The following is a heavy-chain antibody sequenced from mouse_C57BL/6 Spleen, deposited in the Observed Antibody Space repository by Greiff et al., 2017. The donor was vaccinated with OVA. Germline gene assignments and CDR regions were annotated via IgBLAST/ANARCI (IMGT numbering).Heavy chain of an antibody. CDR3: ARIYDGYYDAMDY. D-gene: IGHD2-3*01. V-gene: IGHV3-6*01. CDR1: GYSITSGYY. J-gene: IGHJ4*01. Sequence: DVQLQESGPGLVKPSQSLSLTCSVTGYSITSGYYWNWIRQFPGNKLEWMGYISYDGSNNYNPSLKNRISITRDTSKNQFFLKLNSVTTEDTATYYCARIYDGYYDAMDYWGQGTSVTVSS. CDR2: ISYDGSN.